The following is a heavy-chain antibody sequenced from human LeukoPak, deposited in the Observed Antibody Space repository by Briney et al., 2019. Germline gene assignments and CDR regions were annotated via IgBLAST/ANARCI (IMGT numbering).Heavy chain of an antibody. CDR1: GGSVSSDSYS. Sequence: SQTLSLTCSVSGGSVSSDSYSWTWIRQPPGKGLEYIGYIHDSGSTDNNPSLKSRVTISVDTSKNQFSLKLSSVTAADTAVYYCARGILKCSGGNCYYYGMDVWGKGTTVTVSS. V-gene: IGHV4-61*01. CDR2: IHDSGST. D-gene: IGHD2-15*01. J-gene: IGHJ6*04. CDR3: ARGILKCSGGNCYYYGMDV.